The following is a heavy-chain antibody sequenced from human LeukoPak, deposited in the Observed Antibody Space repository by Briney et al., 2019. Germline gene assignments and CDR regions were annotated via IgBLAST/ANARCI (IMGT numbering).Heavy chain of an antibody. V-gene: IGHV1-2*04. CDR2: INPNSGGT. J-gene: IGHJ4*02. CDR3: ARGITIFGVVIRYYFDY. Sequence: ASVKVSCKASGYTFTGYYMHWVRQAPGQGLEWMGWINPNSGGTNYAQKFQGWVTMTRDTSISTAYMELSSLRSEDTAVYYCARGITIFGVVIRYYFDYWGQGTLVTVSS. CDR1: GYTFTGYY. D-gene: IGHD3-3*01.